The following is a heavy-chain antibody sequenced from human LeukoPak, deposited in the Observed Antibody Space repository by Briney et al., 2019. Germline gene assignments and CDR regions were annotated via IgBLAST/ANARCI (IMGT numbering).Heavy chain of an antibody. CDR3: ARAGPKLPKWGYYFDY. D-gene: IGHD1-26*01. J-gene: IGHJ4*02. V-gene: IGHV3-21*01. CDR1: GFTFSSYS. Sequence: GGSLRLSCAASGFTFSSYSMNWVRQAPGKGLEWVSSISSSSSYIYYADSVKGRFTISRDNAKNSLYLQMDSLRAEDTAVYYCARAGPKLPKWGYYFDYWGKGTLVTV. CDR2: ISSSSSYI.